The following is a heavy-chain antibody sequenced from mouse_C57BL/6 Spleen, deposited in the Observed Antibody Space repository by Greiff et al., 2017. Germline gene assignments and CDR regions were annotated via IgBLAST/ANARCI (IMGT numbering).Heavy chain of an antibody. J-gene: IGHJ2*01. D-gene: IGHD2-10*01. CDR2: ISSGSSTI. CDR1: GFTFSDYG. V-gene: IGHV5-17*01. Sequence: EVKVVESGGGLVKPGGSLKLSCAASGFTFSDYGMHWVRQAPEKGLEWVAYISSGSSTIYYADTVKGRFTIARDNAKNTLFLQMTSLRSEDTAMYYCARPYYYYFDYWGQGTTLTVSS. CDR3: ARPYYYYFDY.